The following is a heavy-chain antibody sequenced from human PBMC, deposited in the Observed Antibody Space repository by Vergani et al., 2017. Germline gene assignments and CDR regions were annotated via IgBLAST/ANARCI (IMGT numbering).Heavy chain of an antibody. J-gene: IGHJ5*02. V-gene: IGHV1-8*01. Sequence: QVQLVQSGAEVKKPGASVKVSCKASRYTFTSYDINWVRQATGQGLEWMGWMNPNSGNTGYAQKFQGRVTMTRNTSISTAYMELSSLRSEDTAVYYCARHGLRRPANPNWFDPWGQGTLVTVSS. D-gene: IGHD2-21*01. CDR3: ARHGLRRPANPNWFDP. CDR2: MNPNSGNT. CDR1: RYTFTSYD.